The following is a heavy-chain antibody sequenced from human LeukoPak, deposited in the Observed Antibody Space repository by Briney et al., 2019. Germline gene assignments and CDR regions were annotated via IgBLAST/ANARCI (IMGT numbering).Heavy chain of an antibody. CDR3: ARDLSPRPSRNYYDSPTTKAKLYGMDV. D-gene: IGHD3-22*01. Sequence: AETLSLTCTVSGGSISSSSQYWGWIRHPPGKGLEWIGCIYCSRCSYFNPSRESRVTIFVDPFTKQFSLTISPVTAADPAVYFCARDLSPRPSRNYYDSPTTKAKLYGMDVWGQGTTVTVSS. J-gene: IGHJ6*02. CDR1: GGSISSSSQY. V-gene: IGHV4-39*07. CDR2: IYCSRCS.